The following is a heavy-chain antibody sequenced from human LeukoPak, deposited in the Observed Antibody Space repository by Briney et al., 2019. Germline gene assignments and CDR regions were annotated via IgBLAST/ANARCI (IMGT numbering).Heavy chain of an antibody. Sequence: SGGSLRLSCAASGFTFSSYAMTWVRQAPGKGLEWVSAISGSGGSTYYADFVKGQFTISRDNSKNTLYLQMNSLRAEDTAVYYCAKDRAAAGQNWFDPWGQGTLVTVSS. D-gene: IGHD6-13*01. CDR1: GFTFSSYA. CDR3: AKDRAAAGQNWFDP. V-gene: IGHV3-23*01. J-gene: IGHJ5*02. CDR2: ISGSGGST.